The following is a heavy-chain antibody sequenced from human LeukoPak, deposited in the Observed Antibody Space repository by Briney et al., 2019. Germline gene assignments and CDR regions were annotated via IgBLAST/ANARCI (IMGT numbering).Heavy chain of an antibody. D-gene: IGHD5-12*01. CDR1: GGTFSSHA. CDR3: ARGKSGYDYGLDS. Sequence: ASVKVSCKASGGTFSSHAISWVRRAPGQGLEWMGGLIPVFGVTNYAQKFQGRVTITTDESTTTGYLELRNLRSDDTAVYYCARGKSGYDYGLDSWGQGALVIVSS. CDR2: LIPVFGVT. J-gene: IGHJ4*02. V-gene: IGHV1-69*05.